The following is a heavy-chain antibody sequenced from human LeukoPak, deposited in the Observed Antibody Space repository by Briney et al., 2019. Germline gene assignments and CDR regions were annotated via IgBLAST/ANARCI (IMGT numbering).Heavy chain of an antibody. CDR2: IYYTGGT. Sequence: SETLSLTCTVSGGSISSYYWSWIRQPPGKGLEWIGYIYYTGGTTYNPSLKSRVTISVDTSRTQFSLKLSSVTAADTAVYCCARLAVSGHEYFQHWGQGTLVTVSS. CDR3: ARLAVSGHEYFQH. D-gene: IGHD7-27*01. V-gene: IGHV4-59*08. CDR1: GGSISSYY. J-gene: IGHJ1*01.